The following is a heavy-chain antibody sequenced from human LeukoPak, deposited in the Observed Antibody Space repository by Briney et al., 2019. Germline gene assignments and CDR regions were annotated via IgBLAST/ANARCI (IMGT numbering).Heavy chain of an antibody. CDR3: ARGLLRYFDWSPYYFDY. V-gene: IGHV4-34*01. D-gene: IGHD3-9*01. Sequence: GSLRLSCAASGFTFSSYEMNWVRQPPGKGLEWIGEINHSGSTNYNPTLKSRVTISVDTSKNQFSLKLSSVTAADTAVYYCARGLLRYFDWSPYYFDYWGQGTLVTVSS. J-gene: IGHJ4*02. CDR1: GFTFSSYE. CDR2: INHSGST.